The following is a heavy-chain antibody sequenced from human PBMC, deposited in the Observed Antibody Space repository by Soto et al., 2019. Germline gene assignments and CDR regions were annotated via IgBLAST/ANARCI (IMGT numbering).Heavy chain of an antibody. V-gene: IGHV4-34*01. CDR2: INHSGIT. CDR3: ARGRLEWLLLGYGVDV. J-gene: IGHJ6*02. CDR1: GGSFSDYY. D-gene: IGHD3-3*01. Sequence: SETLSLTCAVYGGSFSDYYGTWIRQSPGKGLEWSGEINHSGITYYNPSLKGRVTISVDTSKNHFSLSLRSVTAADTAMYYCARGRLEWLLLGYGVDVWGQGTPVTVSS.